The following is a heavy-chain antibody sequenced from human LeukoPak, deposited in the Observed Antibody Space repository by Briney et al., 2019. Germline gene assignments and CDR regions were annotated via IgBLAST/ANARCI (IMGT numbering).Heavy chain of an antibody. Sequence: GESLKISCKASGYSFTSNWIGWVRQMPGKGLEWMGIIYPADSDTRYGPSFEGQVTISADTSTSTAYLQWRSLKASDTAMYYCVRWGPRGLIATPPGPWGQGTLVTVSS. D-gene: IGHD3-10*01. CDR3: VRWGPRGLIATPPGP. CDR2: IYPADSDT. V-gene: IGHV5-51*01. CDR1: GYSFTSNW. J-gene: IGHJ5*02.